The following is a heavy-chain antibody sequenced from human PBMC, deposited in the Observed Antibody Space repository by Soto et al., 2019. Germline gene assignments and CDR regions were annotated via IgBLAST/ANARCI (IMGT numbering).Heavy chain of an antibody. CDR2: INPTSGST. Sequence: ASVKVSCKASEYTFTRFYMHWVRQAPGQGLEWMAVINPTSGSTSYAQKFQGRVTMTTDTSTSTAYMELSNLRSEDTAIYFCSRGGTIAPRREDSFDFWGHGTLVTAPQ. CDR1: EYTFTRFY. CDR3: SRGGTIAPRREDSFDF. J-gene: IGHJ4*01. D-gene: IGHD6-6*01. V-gene: IGHV1-46*03.